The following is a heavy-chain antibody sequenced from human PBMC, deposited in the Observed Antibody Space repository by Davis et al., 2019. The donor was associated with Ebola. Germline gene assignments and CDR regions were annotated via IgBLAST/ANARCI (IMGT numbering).Heavy chain of an antibody. CDR1: GGSFNGYQ. V-gene: IGHV4-34*01. Sequence: SETLSLTCAVHGGSFNGYQWTWIRQSPGKGLEWIGEIDHRGNTNYNPSLKGRVSISLDTSKNQFSLKLSSVTAADTAVYYSARGGFFDFWTGYYNTDNGIRWFDPWGQGTPVIVTS. CDR3: ARGGFFDFWTGYYNTDNGIRWFDP. CDR2: IDHRGNT. J-gene: IGHJ5*02. D-gene: IGHD3/OR15-3a*01.